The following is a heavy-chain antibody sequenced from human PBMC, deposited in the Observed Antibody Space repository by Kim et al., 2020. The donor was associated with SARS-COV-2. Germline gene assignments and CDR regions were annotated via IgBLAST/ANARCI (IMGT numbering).Heavy chain of an antibody. CDR2: IYGGGST. Sequence: GGSLRLSCAVSGFSVSGNYLSWVRQAPGKGLEWVSVIYGGGSTHYADSVKGRFTISRDDSKNILYLRMNSLTADDTAMYYCATGPYNFGSGGFDSWGQGTLVTVSS. D-gene: IGHD3-10*01. V-gene: IGHV3-53*01. J-gene: IGHJ5*01. CDR1: GFSVSGNY. CDR3: ATGPYNFGSGGFDS.